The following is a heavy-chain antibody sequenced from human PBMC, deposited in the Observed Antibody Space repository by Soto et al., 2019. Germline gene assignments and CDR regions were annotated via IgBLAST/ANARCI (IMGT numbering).Heavy chain of an antibody. CDR3: PTSPSGWLFAY. CDR2: IFPGDFDT. V-gene: IGHV5-51*01. D-gene: IGHD6-19*01. Sequence: GESLKISCEASGYSFNTQWIAWVRQVPGKGLEWIGIIFPGDFDTRYSPSFQGQVTISADKSINTAYLQWSSLKASDSDLYYCPTSPSGWLFAYWGQGTLVTVSS. CDR1: GYSFNTQW. J-gene: IGHJ4*02.